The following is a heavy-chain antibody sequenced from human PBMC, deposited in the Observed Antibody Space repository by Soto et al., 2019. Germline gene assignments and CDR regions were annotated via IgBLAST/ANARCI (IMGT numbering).Heavy chain of an antibody. D-gene: IGHD3-22*01. CDR2: ISDSGGST. J-gene: IGHJ4*02. V-gene: IGHV3-23*01. Sequence: QPGGSLRLSCEASGFTFSSFAMSWVRQAPGKGLEWVSVISDSGGSTYYADSVRGRFTISRDNSKSTLFLQMNSLRGDDTAIYYCAKPISGYYAPSDHWGQGTQVTVSS. CDR1: GFTFSSFA. CDR3: AKPISGYYAPSDH.